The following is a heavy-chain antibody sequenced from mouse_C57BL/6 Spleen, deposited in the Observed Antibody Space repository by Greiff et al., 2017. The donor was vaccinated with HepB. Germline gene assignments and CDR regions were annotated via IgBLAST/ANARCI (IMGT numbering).Heavy chain of an antibody. V-gene: IGHV1-19*01. CDR2: INPYNGGT. CDR1: GYTFTDYY. D-gene: IGHD2-4*01. CDR3: ARRDYDVGYYFDY. J-gene: IGHJ2*01. Sequence: VQLQQSGPVLVKPGASVKMSCKASGYTFTDYYMNWVKQSHGKSLEWIGVINPYNGGTSYNQKFKGKATLTVDKSSSTAYMELNSLTSEDSAVYYCARRDYDVGYYFDYWGQGTTLTVSS.